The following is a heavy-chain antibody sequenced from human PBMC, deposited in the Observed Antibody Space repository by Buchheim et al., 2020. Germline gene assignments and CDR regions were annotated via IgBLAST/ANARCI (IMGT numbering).Heavy chain of an antibody. CDR2: IWYDGSNK. D-gene: IGHD2-15*01. CDR1: GFTFSSYG. V-gene: IGHV3-33*01. J-gene: IGHJ6*02. CDR3: ARDRGGADYYYYYGMDV. Sequence: QVQLVESGGGVVQPGRSLRLSCAASGFTFSSYGMHWVRQAPGKGLEWVAVIWYDGSNKYYADSVKGRFTISRDNSKNTLYLQMNSLRAEDTAVYYCARDRGGADYYYYYGMDVWGQGTT.